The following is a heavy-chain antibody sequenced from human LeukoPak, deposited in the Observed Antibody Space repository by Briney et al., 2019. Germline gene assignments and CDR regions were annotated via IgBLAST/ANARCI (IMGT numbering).Heavy chain of an antibody. Sequence: GGSLRLSCAASGFIFNNYAMSWVRQAPGKGLEWVSAISESGGETYHADSVKGRFTISRDTSKSTLYLQLDSLRAEDTAIYYCAKGIDSAGYYPFDYWGQGTLVTVSS. D-gene: IGHD3-22*01. CDR2: ISESGGET. CDR3: AKGIDSAGYYPFDY. V-gene: IGHV3-23*01. J-gene: IGHJ4*02. CDR1: GFIFNNYA.